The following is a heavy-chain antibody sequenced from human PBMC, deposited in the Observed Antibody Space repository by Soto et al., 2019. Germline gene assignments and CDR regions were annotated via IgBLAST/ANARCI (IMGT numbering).Heavy chain of an antibody. CDR3: ARDKRGSSWSGDAFDI. V-gene: IGHV6-1*01. D-gene: IGHD6-13*01. CDR1: GDSVSSNSAA. J-gene: IGHJ3*02. Sequence: PSQTLSLTCAISGDSVSSNSAAWNWIRQSPSRGLEWLGRTYYRFKWYNDYAVSVKSRITINPDTSKNQFSLQLNSVTPEDTAVYYCARDKRGSSWSGDAFDIWGQGTMVTVSS. CDR2: TYYRFKWYN.